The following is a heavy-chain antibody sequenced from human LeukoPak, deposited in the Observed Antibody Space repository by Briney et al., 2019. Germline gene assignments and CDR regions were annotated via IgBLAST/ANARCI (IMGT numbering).Heavy chain of an antibody. J-gene: IGHJ6*02. V-gene: IGHV1-18*01. D-gene: IGHD6-19*01. CDR3: ARDSGYSGGWSTSKYYYYGMAV. Sequence: AGVKVSCKASGYTFTSYGISWVREAPGPWGGWMGWISAYNGIRNYATKLPGRITLTTDTTTTTAYMELRRLRCDDTALSYCARDSGYSGGWSTSKYYYYGMAVWGQRTTVTAS. CDR2: ISAYNGIR. CDR1: GYTFTSYG.